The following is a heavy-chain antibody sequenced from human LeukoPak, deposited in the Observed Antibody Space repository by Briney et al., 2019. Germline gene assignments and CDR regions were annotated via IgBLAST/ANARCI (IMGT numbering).Heavy chain of an antibody. Sequence: GGSLRLSCAASGFTVSSNYMSWVRQAPGKGLEWVSVIYSGGSTYYADSVKGRFTISRDNSKNTLYLQMNSLRAEDTAVYYCARGWAHYYGSGSSLFDYWGQGTLVTVSS. V-gene: IGHV3-66*01. D-gene: IGHD3-10*01. CDR1: GFTVSSNY. CDR2: IYSGGST. CDR3: ARGWAHYYGSGSSLFDY. J-gene: IGHJ4*02.